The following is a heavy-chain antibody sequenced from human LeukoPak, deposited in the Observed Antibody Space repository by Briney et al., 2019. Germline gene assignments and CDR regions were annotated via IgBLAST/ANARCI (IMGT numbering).Heavy chain of an antibody. J-gene: IGHJ4*02. CDR2: INPSGGST. D-gene: IGHD5-12*01. CDR3: ARDILPSYSGYDRTLPDY. CDR1: GYTFTSYY. Sequence: ASVKVSCKASGYTFTSYYMHWVRQAPGQGLEWMGIINPSGGSTSYAQKFQGRFTMTRDTSTSTVYMELSSLRSEDTAVYYCARDILPSYSGYDRTLPDYWGQGTLVTVSS. V-gene: IGHV1-46*01.